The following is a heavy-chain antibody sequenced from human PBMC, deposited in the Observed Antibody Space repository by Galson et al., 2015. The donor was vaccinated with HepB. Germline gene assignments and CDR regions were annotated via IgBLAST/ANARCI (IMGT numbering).Heavy chain of an antibody. CDR2: ISAYNGNT. V-gene: IGHV1-18*01. CDR1: GYTFTSYG. D-gene: IGHD3-22*01. J-gene: IGHJ4*02. Sequence: SVKVSCKASGYTFTSYGISWVRQAPGQGLEWMGWISAYNGNTNYAQKLQGRVTMTTDTSTSTAYMELRSLRPDDTAVYYCARGPHYDSSGLKDYWGQGTLVTVSS. CDR3: ARGPHYDSSGLKDY.